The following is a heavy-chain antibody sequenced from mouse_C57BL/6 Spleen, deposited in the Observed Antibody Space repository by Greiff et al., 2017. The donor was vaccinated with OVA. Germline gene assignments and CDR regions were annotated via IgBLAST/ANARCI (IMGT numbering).Heavy chain of an antibody. J-gene: IGHJ1*03. CDR3: ARGYYGSSYRYFDV. CDR2: INPGSGGT. D-gene: IGHD1-1*01. V-gene: IGHV1-54*01. CDR1: GYAFTNYL. Sequence: VQLQQSGAELVRPGTSVKVSCKASGYAFTNYLIEWVKQRPGQGLEWIGVINPGSGGTNYNEKFKGKAKLTADKSSSTAYMQLSSLTSEDSAVYFCARGYYGSSYRYFDVWGTGTTVTVSS.